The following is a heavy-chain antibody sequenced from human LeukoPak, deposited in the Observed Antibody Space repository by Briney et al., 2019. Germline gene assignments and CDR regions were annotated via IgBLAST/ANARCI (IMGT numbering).Heavy chain of an antibody. D-gene: IGHD4-11*01. J-gene: IGHJ6*02. V-gene: IGHV3-30-3*01. CDR1: GFTFSSYA. Sequence: GRSLRLSCAASGFTFSSYAMHWVRQAPGKGLEWVAVISYDGSNKYYADSVKGRFTISRDNSKNTLYLQMNSLRAEDTAVYYCARDKTTEYYYYVRDVGGQGPTVTVSS. CDR2: ISYDGSNK. CDR3: ARDKTTEYYYYVRDV.